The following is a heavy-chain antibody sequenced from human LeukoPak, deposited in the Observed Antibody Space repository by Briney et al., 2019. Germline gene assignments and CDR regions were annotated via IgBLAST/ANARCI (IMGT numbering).Heavy chain of an antibody. CDR2: INSDGSST. CDR1: GFTFSSYW. CDR3: AREDGGNYYDSSGLDC. J-gene: IGHJ4*02. Sequence: GGSLRLSCAASGFTFSSYWMHWVRQAPGKGLVWVSRINSDGSSTSYADSVKGRFTISRDNAKNTLYLQMNSLRAEDTAVYYCAREDGGNYYDSSGLDCWGQGTLVTVSS. D-gene: IGHD3-22*01. V-gene: IGHV3-74*01.